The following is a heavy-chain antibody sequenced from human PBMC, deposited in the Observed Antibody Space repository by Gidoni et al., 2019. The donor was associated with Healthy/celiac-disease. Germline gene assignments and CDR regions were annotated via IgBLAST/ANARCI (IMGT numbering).Heavy chain of an antibody. V-gene: IGHV1-69*06. D-gene: IGHD1-26*01. CDR1: GGTFSSYA. Sequence: QVQLVQSGAEVKKPGSSVTVSCKASGGTFSSYAISWVRQAPGQGLEWMGGIIPIFGKANYAQKFQGRVTITADKSTSTAYMELSSLRSEDTAVYYCARLRFATRDNWFDPWGQGTLVTVSS. CDR2: IIPIFGKA. CDR3: ARLRFATRDNWFDP. J-gene: IGHJ5*02.